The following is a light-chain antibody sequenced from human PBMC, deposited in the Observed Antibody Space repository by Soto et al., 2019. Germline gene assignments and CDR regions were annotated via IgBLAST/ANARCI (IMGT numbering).Light chain of an antibody. CDR2: DTS. CDR3: QHYVYLPLT. CDR1: QGIGDT. V-gene: IGKV3-15*01. Sequence: GMAECHESLSVYSGEGSTLSCMASQGIGDTLAWYQQKPGQTPRLLIYDTSIRATGVPARFSGSRSGAEFTLTISSLQSEDFAVYYCQHYVYLPLTFGGGTKVDIK. J-gene: IGKJ4*01.